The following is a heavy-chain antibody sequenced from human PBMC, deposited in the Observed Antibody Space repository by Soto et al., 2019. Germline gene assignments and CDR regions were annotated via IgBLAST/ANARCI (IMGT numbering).Heavy chain of an antibody. D-gene: IGHD6-13*01. CDR3: ARMAAAGKYYYGVDV. V-gene: IGHV5-51*01. CDR2: IYPGDSDT. Sequence: EVQLVQSGAEVKKPGESLKISCKGSGYSFTSYWIGWVRQMPGKGLEWMGIIYPGDSDTRYSPSFQGQVTISADKSISTAYLQWSSLKAADTAIYYCARMAAAGKYYYGVDVWGQGTTVTVSS. CDR1: GYSFTSYW. J-gene: IGHJ6*02.